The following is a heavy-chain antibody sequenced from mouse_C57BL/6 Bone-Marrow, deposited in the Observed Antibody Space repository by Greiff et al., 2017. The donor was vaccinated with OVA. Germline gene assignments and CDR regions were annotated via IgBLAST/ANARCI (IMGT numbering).Heavy chain of an antibody. V-gene: IGHV1-52*01. D-gene: IGHD3-2*02. Sequence: QVQLQQPGAELVRPGSSVKLSCKASGYTFTSYWMHWVKQRPIQGLEWIGNIDPSDSETHYNQKFKDKATLTVDKSSSTAYMQLSSLTSEDSAVYYCARRRQLRLDDRGQGTTHTVSS. CDR3: ARRRQLRLDD. J-gene: IGHJ2*01. CDR2: IDPSDSET. CDR1: GYTFTSYW.